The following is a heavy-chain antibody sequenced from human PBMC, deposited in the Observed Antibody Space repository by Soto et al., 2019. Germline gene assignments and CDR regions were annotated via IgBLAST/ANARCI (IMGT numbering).Heavy chain of an antibody. D-gene: IGHD6-6*01. V-gene: IGHV3-30*18. CDR2: ISYDAINK. CDR1: GFTLSSYG. J-gene: IGHJ6*02. Sequence: GGSLRLSCAASGFTLSSYGMHWVRQTPGKGLQWVAVISYDAINKYYADSVKGRFTISRDNSKNTLYLQMSSLRPEDTAVYYCAKDQSQGIGRLATRYYYYYGMDVWGQGTTVTVSS. CDR3: AKDQSQGIGRLATRYYYYYGMDV.